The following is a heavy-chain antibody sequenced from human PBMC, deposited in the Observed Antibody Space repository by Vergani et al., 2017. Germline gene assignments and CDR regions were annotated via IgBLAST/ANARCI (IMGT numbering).Heavy chain of an antibody. V-gene: IGHV3-7*01. CDR2: IKNDGSKN. J-gene: IGHJ5*02. CDR3: ARSPHGYGYGGYISQFDP. D-gene: IGHD5-18*01. Sequence: EVQLVASGGGLVQRGGSLRLSCEASGFTFSNLWMTWVRQAPGKGQEWVANIKNDGSKNNYVDSVKGRFTISRDNAKNSLYLQMNNLRVEDTAVDFCARSPHGYGYGGYISQFDPWGQGTLVTVSS. CDR1: GFTFSNLW.